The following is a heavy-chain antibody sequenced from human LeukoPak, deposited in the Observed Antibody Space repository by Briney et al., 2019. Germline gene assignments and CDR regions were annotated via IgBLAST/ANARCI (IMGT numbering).Heavy chain of an antibody. CDR3: ARAVGANAFDI. CDR1: GDSISSSNCY. D-gene: IGHD1-26*01. Sequence: PSETLSLTCTVSGDSISSSNCYWGWIRQPPGKGLEWIGSIYFSGGTYYNASLKSRVTISVDTSKNQFSLKLSSVTAADTAVYYCARAVGANAFDIWGQGTMVTVSS. V-gene: IGHV4-39*07. CDR2: IYFSGGT. J-gene: IGHJ3*02.